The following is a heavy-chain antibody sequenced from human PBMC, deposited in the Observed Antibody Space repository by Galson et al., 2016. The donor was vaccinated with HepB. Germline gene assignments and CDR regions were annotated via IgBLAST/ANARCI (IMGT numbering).Heavy chain of an antibody. J-gene: IGHJ6*02. D-gene: IGHD6-13*01. V-gene: IGHV3-43D*03. CDR3: AKDIQRDSSSWYGGIYGMDV. CDR1: GFTFDDYA. Sequence: SLRLSCAASGFTFDDYAMHWVRHAPGTGLEWVSLISWDGGSTYYADSVKGRFAISRDNSKNSLYLQMNSLRAEDTALYYCAKDIQRDSSSWYGGIYGMDVWGQGTTVTVSS. CDR2: ISWDGGST.